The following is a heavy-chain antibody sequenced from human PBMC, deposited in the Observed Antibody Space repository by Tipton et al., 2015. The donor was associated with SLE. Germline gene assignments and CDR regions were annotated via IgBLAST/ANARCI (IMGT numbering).Heavy chain of an antibody. CDR2: VYHTGSA. CDR3: ARRDGLNGFDI. J-gene: IGHJ3*02. D-gene: IGHD2-21*01. Sequence: LRLSCHVSGASISNSSWHWNWIRQTPGKGLEWLGSVYHTGSAFYNPSLKSRLSISVDTSMNQFSLRLSSVTAADTAVYFCARRDGLNGFDIWGRGTMVTVSS. CDR1: GASISNSSWH. V-gene: IGHV4-39*07.